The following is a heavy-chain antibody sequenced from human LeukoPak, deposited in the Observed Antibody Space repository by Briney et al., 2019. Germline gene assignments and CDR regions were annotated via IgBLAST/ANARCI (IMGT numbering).Heavy chain of an antibody. D-gene: IGHD3-10*01. V-gene: IGHV4-59*01. CDR2: IFYTGST. CDR1: GGSISTYY. Sequence: PSETLSLTCTVSGGSISTYYWSWIRQPPGKGLEWLGYIFYTGSTNYNPSLKSRVTMSIDTSKNQFSLQLSSVTAADTAVYYCARPKTSSGDIDYWGQGTLVTVSS. CDR3: ARPKTSSGDIDY. J-gene: IGHJ4*02.